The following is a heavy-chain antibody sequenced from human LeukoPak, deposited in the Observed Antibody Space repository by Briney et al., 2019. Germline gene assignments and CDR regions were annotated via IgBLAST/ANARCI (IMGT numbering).Heavy chain of an antibody. D-gene: IGHD6-13*01. CDR2: IYTSGST. CDR3: ASLYSSSWLHGMDV. V-gene: IGHV4-4*09. CDR1: GGSISSYY. J-gene: IGHJ6*02. Sequence: PSETLSLTCTVSGGSISSYYWSWIRQPPGKGLEWIGYIYTSGSTNYNPSLKSRLTVSVDTSKNQFSLKLSSVTAADTAVYYCASLYSSSWLHGMDVWGQGTTVTVSS.